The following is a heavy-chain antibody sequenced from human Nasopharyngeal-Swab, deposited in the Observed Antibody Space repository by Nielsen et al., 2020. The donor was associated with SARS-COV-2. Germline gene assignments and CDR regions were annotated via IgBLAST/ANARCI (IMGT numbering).Heavy chain of an antibody. J-gene: IGHJ4*02. CDR3: ARVLQVWCFDY. CDR2: VYHSGHT. V-gene: IGHV4-59*01. D-gene: IGHD5-18*01. Sequence: SETLSLTCTVSGGSLGTYYRDWIRQPPGKELEWIGHVYHSGHTNYKPSVQSRVTISVDTSKNQFSLQLTSVAAADTALYYCARVLQVWCFDYWSQGTQVTVSS. CDR1: GGSLGTYY.